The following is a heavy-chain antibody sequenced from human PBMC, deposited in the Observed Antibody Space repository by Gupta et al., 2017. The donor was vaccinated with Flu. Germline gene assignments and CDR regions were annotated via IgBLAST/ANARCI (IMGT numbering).Heavy chain of an antibody. CDR3: ARLKKVVITDYYYYGMDV. V-gene: IGHV1-8*01. CDR1: GYTFTSYD. CDR2: MNPNSGNT. Sequence: QVQLVQSGAEVKKPGASVKVSCKASGYTFTSYDINWVRPATGQGLEWMGWMNPNSGNTGYAQKFQGRVTMTRNTSISTAYMELSSLRSEDTAVYYCARLKKVVITDYYYYGMDVWGQGTTVIVSS. D-gene: IGHD3-22*01. J-gene: IGHJ6*02.